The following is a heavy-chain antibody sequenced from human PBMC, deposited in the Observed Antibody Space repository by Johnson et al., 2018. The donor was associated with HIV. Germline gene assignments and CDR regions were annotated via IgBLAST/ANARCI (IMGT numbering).Heavy chain of an antibody. J-gene: IGHJ3*02. CDR2: IYSGGST. CDR3: ARATTYYYDTRQDAFDI. D-gene: IGHD3-22*01. Sequence: VQLVESGGGLVQPGGSLRLSCAASGFTVSSYFMNWVRQAPGKGLEWVSVIYSGGSTYSADSVRGRFTISRDNSKNTLYLQMNNLRADDPAVYYCARATTYYYDTRQDAFDIWGQGTMVTVSS. V-gene: IGHV3-66*01. CDR1: GFTVSSYF.